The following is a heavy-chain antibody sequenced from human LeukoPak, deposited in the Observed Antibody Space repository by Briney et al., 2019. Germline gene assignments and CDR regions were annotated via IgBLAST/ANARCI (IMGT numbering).Heavy chain of an antibody. D-gene: IGHD3-10*01. J-gene: IGHJ4*02. CDR2: INHSGST. CDR3: AYYYGSGSYYAPGTYFDY. Sequence: PSETLSLTCAVYGGSFSGYYWSWIRQPPGKGLEWIGEINHSGSTNYNPSLKSRVTISVDTSKNQFSLKLSSVTAADTAVYYCAYYYGSGSYYAPGTYFDYWGQGTLVTVSS. V-gene: IGHV4-34*01. CDR1: GGSFSGYY.